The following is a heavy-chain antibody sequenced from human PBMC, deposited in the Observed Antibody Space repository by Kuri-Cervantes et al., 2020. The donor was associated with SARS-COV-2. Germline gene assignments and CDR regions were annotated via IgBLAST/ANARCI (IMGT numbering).Heavy chain of an antibody. V-gene: IGHV3-64*01. CDR1: GFTFSSYA. CDR2: ISSNGGST. CDR3: ARATQGHYDSSGYYRSYYYYGMDV. Sequence: LSLTCAASGFTFSSYAMHWVRQAPGKGLEYVSAISSNGGSTYYANSVKGRFTISRDNSKNTLYLQMGSLRAEDMAVYYCARATQGHYDSSGYYRSYYYYGMDVWGQGTTVTVSS. D-gene: IGHD3-22*01. J-gene: IGHJ6*02.